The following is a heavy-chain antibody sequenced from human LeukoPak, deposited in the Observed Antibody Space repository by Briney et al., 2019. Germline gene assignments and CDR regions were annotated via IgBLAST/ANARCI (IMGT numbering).Heavy chain of an antibody. Sequence: GGSLRLSCAASGFTFSSYAMHWVRLAPGKGLEWVAVISYDGSNKYYADSVKGRFTISRDNSKNTLYLQMNSLRAEDTAVYYCASADIVATIKGFDPWGQGTLVTVSS. J-gene: IGHJ5*02. CDR1: GFTFSSYA. CDR2: ISYDGSNK. D-gene: IGHD5-12*01. CDR3: ASADIVATIKGFDP. V-gene: IGHV3-30*04.